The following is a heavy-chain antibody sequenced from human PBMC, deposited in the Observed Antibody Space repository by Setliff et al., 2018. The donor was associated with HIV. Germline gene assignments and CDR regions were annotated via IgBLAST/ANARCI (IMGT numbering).Heavy chain of an antibody. V-gene: IGHV4-38-2*01. CDR1: GYSMSSGYY. J-gene: IGHJ4*02. D-gene: IGHD2-2*01. Sequence: SETLSLTCGVSGYSMSSGYYWGWIRQPPGKGLEWIGNVYHTGSTYYNPSLKSRVTISVDTSKNQFSLKLSSVIAADTAVYYCARHAAGPEGPFDYWGQGTLVTVSS. CDR3: ARHAAGPEGPFDY. CDR2: VYHTGST.